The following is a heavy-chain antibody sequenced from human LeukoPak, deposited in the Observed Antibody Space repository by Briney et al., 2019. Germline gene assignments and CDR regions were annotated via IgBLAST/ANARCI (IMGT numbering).Heavy chain of an antibody. Sequence: GGSLRLSCAASGFTFTNAWMTWVRQAPGKGLEWVARIKSKTDGGTTDYAAPVKGRFTISRDDSKTTLYLQMNSLKTEDTAVYYCTTFNYGVPYYWGQGTLVTVSS. CDR3: TTFNYGVPYY. V-gene: IGHV3-15*01. J-gene: IGHJ4*02. CDR2: IKSKTDGGTT. D-gene: IGHD4-17*01. CDR1: GFTFTNAW.